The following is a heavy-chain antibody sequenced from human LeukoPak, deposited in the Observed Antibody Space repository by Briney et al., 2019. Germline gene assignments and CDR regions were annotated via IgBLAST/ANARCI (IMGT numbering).Heavy chain of an antibody. CDR2: ISYDGSNK. CDR1: GFTFSSYG. D-gene: IGHD3-10*01. J-gene: IGHJ4*02. V-gene: IGHV3-30*03. Sequence: PGGSLRLSCAASGFTFSSYGMHWVRQAPGKGLEWVAVISYDGSNKYYADSVKGRFTISRDNSKNTLYLQMNSLRAEDTAVYYCARGSYGSGSSPFDYWGQGTLVTVSS. CDR3: ARGSYGSGSSPFDY.